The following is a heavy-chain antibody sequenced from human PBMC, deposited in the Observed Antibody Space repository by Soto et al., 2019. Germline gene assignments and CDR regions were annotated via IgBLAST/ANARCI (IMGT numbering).Heavy chain of an antibody. D-gene: IGHD2-15*01. CDR3: ARSEEDSDYYYYGLDV. CDR2: TYYRSRWYS. V-gene: IGHV6-1*01. CDR1: GDSVSSSSVA. J-gene: IGHJ6*02. Sequence: SETLSLTCVISGDSVSSSSVAWNWVRQSPSRGLEWLGRTYYRSRWYSDFAVSVRGRIVINADTSKNQFSLQLNSVTPEDTAVYFCARSEEDSDYYYYGLDVWGQGTTVTVSS.